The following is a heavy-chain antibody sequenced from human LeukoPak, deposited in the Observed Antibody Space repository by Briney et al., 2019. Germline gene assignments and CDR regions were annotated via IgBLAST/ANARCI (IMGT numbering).Heavy chain of an antibody. Sequence: GGSLRLSCAASGFTFSSYAMSWVRQAPGKGLEWVSAISGSGGSTYYADSVKGRFTTSRDNSKNTLYLQMNSLRAEDTAVYYCAKDKIRYCSSTSCYRSFDYWGQGTLVTVSS. V-gene: IGHV3-23*01. J-gene: IGHJ4*02. CDR2: ISGSGGST. CDR3: AKDKIRYCSSTSCYRSFDY. CDR1: GFTFSSYA. D-gene: IGHD2-2*01.